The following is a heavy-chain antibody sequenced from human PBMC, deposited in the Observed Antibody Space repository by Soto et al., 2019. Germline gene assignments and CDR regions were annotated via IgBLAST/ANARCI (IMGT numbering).Heavy chain of an antibody. V-gene: IGHV3-33*01. J-gene: IGHJ6*02. CDR3: ARSYDILTGYYRPYYYYGMDV. CDR1: GFTFSSYG. D-gene: IGHD3-9*01. CDR2: IWYDGSNK. Sequence: QVQLVESGGGVVQPGRSLRLSCAASGFTFSSYGMHWVRQAPGKGLEWVAVIWYDGSNKYYADSVKGRFTISRDNSKNTLYLPMNSLRAEDTAVYYCARSYDILTGYYRPYYYYGMDVWGQGTTVTVSS.